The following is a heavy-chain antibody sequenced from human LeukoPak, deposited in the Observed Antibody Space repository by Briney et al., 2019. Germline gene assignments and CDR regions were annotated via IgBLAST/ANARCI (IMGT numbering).Heavy chain of an antibody. Sequence: GGSLRLSCAASGFTFSRYWMSWVRQAPGKGLEWVASIKQDGSERYYVDSVKGRFTISRDNAKNSLYLQMNSLRAEDTAVYYCARYSSSWQHYFDFWGQGTLVTVSS. CDR2: IKQDGSER. V-gene: IGHV3-7*03. CDR3: ARYSSSWQHYFDF. D-gene: IGHD6-13*01. J-gene: IGHJ4*02. CDR1: GFTFSRYW.